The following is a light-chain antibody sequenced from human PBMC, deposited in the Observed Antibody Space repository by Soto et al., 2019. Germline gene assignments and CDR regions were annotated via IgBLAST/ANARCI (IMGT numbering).Light chain of an antibody. CDR3: HHYGASTLVT. V-gene: IGKV3-20*01. CDR2: GAS. J-gene: IGKJ5*01. CDR1: ETISSSH. Sequence: EIVLTQSPDTLSLSPGEGATLSCRASETISSSHLAWFQHKPGQAPRLLIYGASNRATGIPLRFTGSGSGTHFPLTISSLEPGDFAVYFCHHYGASTLVTFGQGTRLDIK.